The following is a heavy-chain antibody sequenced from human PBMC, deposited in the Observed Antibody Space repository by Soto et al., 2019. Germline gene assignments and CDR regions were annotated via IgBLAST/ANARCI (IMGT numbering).Heavy chain of an antibody. J-gene: IGHJ4*02. D-gene: IGHD3-3*01. CDR2: IYYSGST. V-gene: IGHV4-31*03. CDR1: GGSISSGGHC. Sequence: SETLSLTCTVSGGSISSGGHCWSWIRQHPGKGLEWIGYIYYSGSTYYNPSLKSRITISVDTSKNQFSLKLSSVTAADTAVYYCVRGIGGYFHYWGQGSLVTVSS. CDR3: VRGIGGYFHY.